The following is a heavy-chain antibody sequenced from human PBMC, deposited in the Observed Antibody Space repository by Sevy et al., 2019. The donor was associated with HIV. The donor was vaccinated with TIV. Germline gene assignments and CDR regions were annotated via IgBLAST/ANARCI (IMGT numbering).Heavy chain of an antibody. CDR1: GGSISSSSYY. Sequence: SETLSLTCTVSGGSISSSSYYWGWIRQPPGKGLEWIGSIYYSGSTYYNPSLKSRVTISVDTSKNQFSLKLGSVTAADTAMYYCARHFAEAYYYGSGSYQNAFDIWGQGTMVTVSS. V-gene: IGHV4-39*01. J-gene: IGHJ3*02. CDR3: ARHFAEAYYYGSGSYQNAFDI. CDR2: IYYSGST. D-gene: IGHD3-10*01.